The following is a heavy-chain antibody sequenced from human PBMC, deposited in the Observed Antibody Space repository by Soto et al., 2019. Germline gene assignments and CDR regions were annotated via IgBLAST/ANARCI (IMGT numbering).Heavy chain of an antibody. CDR3: AASYGSGYRAFDY. CDR1: GGTFSSYT. J-gene: IGHJ4*02. Sequence: SVKVSCKASGGTFSSYTISWVRQAPGQGLEWMGRIIPILGIANYAQKFQGRVTITADKSTSTAYMELSSLRAEDTAIYYCAASYGSGYRAFDYWGKGALVTVYS. V-gene: IGHV1-69*02. D-gene: IGHD3-10*01. CDR2: IIPILGIA.